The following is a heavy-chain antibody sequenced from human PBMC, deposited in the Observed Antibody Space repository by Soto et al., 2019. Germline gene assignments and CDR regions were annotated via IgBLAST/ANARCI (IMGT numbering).Heavy chain of an antibody. J-gene: IGHJ6*02. CDR2: IVPRFGSP. CDR3: ARDRIQLRLGKYSFNGMDV. Sequence: QVQLVQSGAEMRKPGSSLRVSCKASGGTFSDYAFSWVRQAPGQGLEWMVGIVPRFGSPNYAQKFGGRVTITAETSSSTVYMALSSLRFDDTAVYFCARDRIQLRLGKYSFNGMDVWGQGTTIIVSS. D-gene: IGHD3-16*01. V-gene: IGHV1-69*06. CDR1: GGTFSDYA.